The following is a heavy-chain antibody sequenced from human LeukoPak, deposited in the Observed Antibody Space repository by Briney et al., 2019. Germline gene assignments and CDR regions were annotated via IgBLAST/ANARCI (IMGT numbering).Heavy chain of an antibody. CDR2: IYTSGST. CDR1: GGSISSGSYY. D-gene: IGHD3-22*01. Sequence: PSQTLSLTCTVSGGSISSGSYYWSWIRQPAGKGLEWIGRIYTSGSTNYNPSLKSRVTMSVDTSKNQFSLKLSSVTAADTAVYYCARSTSYYYDSRIDPWGQGTLVTVSS. J-gene: IGHJ5*02. CDR3: ARSTSYYYDSRIDP. V-gene: IGHV4-61*02.